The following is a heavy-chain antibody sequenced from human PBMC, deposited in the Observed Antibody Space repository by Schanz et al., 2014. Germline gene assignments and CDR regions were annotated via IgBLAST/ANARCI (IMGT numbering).Heavy chain of an antibody. J-gene: IGHJ2*01. Sequence: EVQLVESGGGVVQPGGSLRLSCAASGFTFSSYAMSWVRQAPGKGLEWVSSINSSGTYISYADSLKGRFTISRDNSKNTLYLQMNSLRAEDTAIYYCAKDAPYPFDLWGRGTLITVSA. CDR3: AKDAPYPFDL. CDR1: GFTFSSYA. CDR2: INSSGTYI. V-gene: IGHV3-23*04.